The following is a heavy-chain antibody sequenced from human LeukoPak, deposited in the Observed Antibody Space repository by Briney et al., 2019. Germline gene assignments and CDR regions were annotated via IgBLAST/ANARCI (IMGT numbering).Heavy chain of an antibody. J-gene: IGHJ6*02. CDR3: ATDPVDTAMVKDRYYCGMDV. CDR1: GYTLTELS. V-gene: IGHV1-24*01. Sequence: ASVKVSCKVSGYTLTELSMHWVRQAPGKGLEWMGGFDPADGETIYAQKFQGRVTMTEDTSTDTAYMELSSLRSEDTAVYYCATDPVDTAMVKDRYYCGMDVWGQGTTVTVSS. D-gene: IGHD5-18*01. CDR2: FDPADGET.